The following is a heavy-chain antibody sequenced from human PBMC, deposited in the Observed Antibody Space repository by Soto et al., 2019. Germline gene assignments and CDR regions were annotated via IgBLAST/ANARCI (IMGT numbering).Heavy chain of an antibody. Sequence: QMQLVESGGGVVQPGTSLRLSCPASGFTFSNYAMHWVRQAPGKGLEWVTIIWYDGSDKNYGDSVKGRFTISRDNSKNTLYLQMNSLRVEDTAVYYCARDAGGDYHNYYMDVWGKGTTVTVSS. V-gene: IGHV3-33*01. CDR3: ARDAGGDYHNYYMDV. CDR1: GFTFSNYA. D-gene: IGHD4-17*01. CDR2: IWYDGSDK. J-gene: IGHJ6*03.